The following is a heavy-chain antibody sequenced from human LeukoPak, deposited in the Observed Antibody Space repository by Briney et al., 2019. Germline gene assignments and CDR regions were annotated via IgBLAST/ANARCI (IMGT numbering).Heavy chain of an antibody. D-gene: IGHD6-13*01. Sequence: GGSLRLSCAASGFTFFNYGMHWVRQAPGKGPDWVEVIWNDGSYKYYADPVKGRFTISRDNPKNTLYLQMNSLRAEDTAIYYCAKVVQYTASTGTGLNYWGQGTLVTVSS. V-gene: IGHV3-33*06. CDR3: AKVVQYTASTGTGLNY. CDR2: IWNDGSYK. J-gene: IGHJ4*02. CDR1: GFTFFNYG.